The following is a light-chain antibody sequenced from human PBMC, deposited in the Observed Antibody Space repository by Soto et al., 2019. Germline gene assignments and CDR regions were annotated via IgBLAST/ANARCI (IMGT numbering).Light chain of an antibody. CDR2: DAS. CDR1: QSISSW. Sequence: DIQMTQSPSSLSASVGDRVTITCRASQSISSWLAWYQQKPGKAPKLLIYDASSLKSGVPSRFSGSGSGTEFTLTISRLQPDDFATYYCQQSNSSPETFGQGTKVDIK. CDR3: QQSNSSPET. V-gene: IGKV1-5*01. J-gene: IGKJ1*01.